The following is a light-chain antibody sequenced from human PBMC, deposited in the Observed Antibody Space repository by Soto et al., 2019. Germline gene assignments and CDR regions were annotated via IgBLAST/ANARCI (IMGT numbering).Light chain of an antibody. CDR1: QSINNY. J-gene: IGKJ4*01. Sequence: DIQLTQSPYSLSAYVGDTVTITCRARQSINNYVNWYQQKPGKAPELLIYAASTLQTGVPSRFSGSRSGTDFTLTITNLQPEDSAAYHCQQTYTSPRTFGGGTKVEIK. V-gene: IGKV1-39*01. CDR3: QQTYTSPRT. CDR2: AAS.